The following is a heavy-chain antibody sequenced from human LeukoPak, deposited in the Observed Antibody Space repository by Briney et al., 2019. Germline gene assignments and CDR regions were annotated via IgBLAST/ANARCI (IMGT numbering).Heavy chain of an antibody. Sequence: SVKVSCKASGGTFSSYTISWVRQAPGQGLEWMGRIIPILGIANCAQKFQGRVTITADKSTSTAYMELSSLRSEDTAVYYCARAGVASSSRVYYFDYWGQGTLVTVSS. J-gene: IGHJ4*02. CDR1: GGTFSSYT. D-gene: IGHD3-3*01. CDR2: IIPILGIA. CDR3: ARAGVASSSRVYYFDY. V-gene: IGHV1-69*02.